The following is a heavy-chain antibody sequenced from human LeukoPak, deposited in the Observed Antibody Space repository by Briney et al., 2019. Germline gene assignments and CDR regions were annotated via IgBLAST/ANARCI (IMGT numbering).Heavy chain of an antibody. CDR3: ARDRVLNYYYFMDL. CDR2: INSDGSST. CDR1: GCTFSSYW. J-gene: IGHJ6*03. Sequence: GGSLRLSCAASGCTFSSYWMHWVRQAPGKGLVWVSRINSDGSSTSYADSVKGRFTISRDNAKNTLHLQMNSLRAEDTAVYYCARDRVLNYYYFMDLWGKGTTVTISS. V-gene: IGHV3-74*01.